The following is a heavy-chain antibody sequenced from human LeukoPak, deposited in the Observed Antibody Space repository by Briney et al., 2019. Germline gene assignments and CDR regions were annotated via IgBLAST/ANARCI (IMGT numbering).Heavy chain of an antibody. Sequence: AGGSLRLSCVVSGFTFSNYWMSWVRQAPGKGLEWVANINQDGSEQYYVDSVKGRFTISRDNTKNSLYLQMNSLRAEDTAVYYCARVGYCSTTSCYWRAFDYWGQGTLVTVSS. V-gene: IGHV3-7*01. J-gene: IGHJ4*02. CDR2: INQDGSEQ. CDR1: GFTFSNYW. D-gene: IGHD2-2*01. CDR3: ARVGYCSTTSCYWRAFDY.